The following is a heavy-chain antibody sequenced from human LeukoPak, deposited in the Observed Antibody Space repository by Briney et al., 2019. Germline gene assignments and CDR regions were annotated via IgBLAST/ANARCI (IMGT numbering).Heavy chain of an antibody. CDR1: GFTFSSYS. J-gene: IGHJ4*02. CDR3: ARGKVVAGTPGQNSWDY. Sequence: GSLRLSCAASGFTFSSYSMNWVRQAPGKGLEWIGHVYYSGGTTNYNPSLKSRVTISADTSKNEFSLKLSSVTAADTAVYYCARGKVVAGTPGQNSWDYWGQGTLVTVSS. V-gene: IGHV4-59*12. CDR2: VYYSGGTT. D-gene: IGHD6-19*01.